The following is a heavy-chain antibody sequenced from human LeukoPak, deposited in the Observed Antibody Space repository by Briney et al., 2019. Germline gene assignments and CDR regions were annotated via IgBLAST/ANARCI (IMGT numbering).Heavy chain of an antibody. CDR1: GFTFSSYA. CDR3: ARTSGSFYFDY. Sequence: GGSLRLSCAASGFTFSSYAMRWVRQAPGKGLEYVSAISSNGGSTYYANSVKGRFTISRDNSKNTLYLQMGSLRAEDMAVYYCARTSGSFYFDYWGQGTLVTVSS. V-gene: IGHV3-64*01. J-gene: IGHJ4*02. CDR2: ISSNGGST. D-gene: IGHD1-26*01.